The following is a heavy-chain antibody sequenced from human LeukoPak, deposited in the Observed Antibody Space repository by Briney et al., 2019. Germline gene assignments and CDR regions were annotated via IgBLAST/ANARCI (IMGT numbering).Heavy chain of an antibody. J-gene: IGHJ4*02. CDR3: ARERIAAAGIPAVATYYFDY. CDR2: ISGSGGST. V-gene: IGHV3-23*01. D-gene: IGHD6-13*01. Sequence: PGGSLRLSCAASGFTFSSCAMSWVRQAPGKGLEWVSAISGSGGSTYYADSVKGRFTISRDNSKNTLYLQMNSLRAEDTAVYYCARERIAAAGIPAVATYYFDYWGQGTLVTVSS. CDR1: GFTFSSCA.